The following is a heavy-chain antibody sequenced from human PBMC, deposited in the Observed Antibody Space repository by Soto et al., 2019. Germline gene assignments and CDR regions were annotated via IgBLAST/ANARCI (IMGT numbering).Heavy chain of an antibody. V-gene: IGHV1-46*03. CDR3: ARGGIFVVVPAANRGAFDI. CDR1: GYTFTSYY. CDR2: INPSGGST. J-gene: IGHJ3*02. D-gene: IGHD2-2*01. Sequence: ASVKVSCKASGYTFTSYYMHWVRQAPGQGLEWMGIINPSGGSTSYEQKYKGRVSMTRDTSTSTVFMELSSLRSEDTAVYYCARGGIFVVVPAANRGAFDIWGQGTMVTVSS.